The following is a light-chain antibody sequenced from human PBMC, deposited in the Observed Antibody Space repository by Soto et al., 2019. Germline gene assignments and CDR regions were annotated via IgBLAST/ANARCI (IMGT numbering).Light chain of an antibody. CDR2: NNY. CDR3: AAWDDSLNPSYV. J-gene: IGLJ1*01. Sequence: QSVLTQPPSASGTPGQRVTISCSGSSSNVGSNSVNWYQQVPGTTPRLLIYNNYQRPSGVPDRFSGSKSGTSASLAISGLQSEDEADYYCAAWDDSLNPSYVFGTGTKLTVL. V-gene: IGLV1-44*01. CDR1: SSNVGSNS.